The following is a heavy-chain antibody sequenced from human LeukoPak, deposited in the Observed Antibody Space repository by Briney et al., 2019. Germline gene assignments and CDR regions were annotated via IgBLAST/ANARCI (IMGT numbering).Heavy chain of an antibody. CDR1: GGSNSSYY. CDR2: IYYSGST. V-gene: IGHV4-59*08. Sequence: SETLSLTCTVSGGSNSSYYWSWIRQPPGKGLEWIGYIYYSGSTNYNPSLKSRVTISVDTSKNQFSLKLSSVTAADTAVYYCARHADSSGWFPFDYWGQGTLVTVSS. CDR3: ARHADSSGWFPFDY. D-gene: IGHD6-19*01. J-gene: IGHJ4*02.